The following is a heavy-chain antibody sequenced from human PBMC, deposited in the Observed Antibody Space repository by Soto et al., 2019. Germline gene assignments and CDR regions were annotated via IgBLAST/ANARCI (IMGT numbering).Heavy chain of an antibody. Sequence: QVQLVQSGAEVKKPGSSVKVSCKASGGTFSSYTISWVRQAPGQGLEWMGRIIPILGIANYAQKFQGRVTITADKSTSTDYMELSSLRSEDTAVYYCARGIRKVRGKNYYYYGMDVWGQGTTVTVSS. D-gene: IGHD3-10*01. CDR1: GGTFSSYT. J-gene: IGHJ6*02. CDR2: IIPILGIA. CDR3: ARGIRKVRGKNYYYYGMDV. V-gene: IGHV1-69*02.